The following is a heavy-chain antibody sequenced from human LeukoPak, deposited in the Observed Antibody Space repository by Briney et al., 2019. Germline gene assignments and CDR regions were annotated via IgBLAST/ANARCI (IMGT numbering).Heavy chain of an antibody. Sequence: GGSLRLSCAASGFTFSSHAMSWVRQAPGKGLEWVSAISGSGGSTYYADSVKGRFTISRDNSKNTLYLQMNSLRAEDTAVYYCAKDFESGNYYDSSGYYYLVFFDYWGQGTLVTVSS. CDR2: ISGSGGST. CDR3: AKDFESGNYYDSSGYYYLVFFDY. V-gene: IGHV3-23*01. CDR1: GFTFSSHA. D-gene: IGHD3-22*01. J-gene: IGHJ4*02.